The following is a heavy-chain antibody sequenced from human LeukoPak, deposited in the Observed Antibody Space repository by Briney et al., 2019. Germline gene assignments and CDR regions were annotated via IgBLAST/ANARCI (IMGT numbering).Heavy chain of an antibody. D-gene: IGHD6-19*01. V-gene: IGHV3-72*01. CDR3: ARVRGSYSSNY. J-gene: IGHJ4*02. Sequence: GGSLRLSCATSGFTFNDHYLGWVRQAPGKGLEWVGRTKNRANRYTTEYAASVKGRFTISRDDSKNSLRLQMNSLKTEDTAIYYCARVRGSYSSNYWGQGTLVTVSS. CDR2: TKNRANRYTT. CDR1: GFTFNDHY.